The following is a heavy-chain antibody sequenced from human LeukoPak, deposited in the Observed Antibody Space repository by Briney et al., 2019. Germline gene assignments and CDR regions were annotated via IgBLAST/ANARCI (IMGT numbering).Heavy chain of an antibody. CDR3: ARGPGHLWFGESDY. J-gene: IGHJ4*02. V-gene: IGHV4-34*01. CDR2: INHSGST. CDR1: GGSSSGYY. Sequence: SETLSLICAVYGGSSSGYYWSWIRQPPGKGLEWIGEINHSGSTNYNPSLKSRVTISVDTSKNQFSLKLSSVTAADTAVYYCARGPGHLWFGESDYWGQGTLVTVSS. D-gene: IGHD3-10*01.